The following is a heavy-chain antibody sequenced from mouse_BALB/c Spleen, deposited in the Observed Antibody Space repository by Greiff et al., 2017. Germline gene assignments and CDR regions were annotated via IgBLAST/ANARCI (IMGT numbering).Heavy chain of an antibody. V-gene: IGHV3-2*02. CDR1: GYSITSDYA. J-gene: IGHJ4*01. Sequence: EVKLMESGPGLVKPSQSLSLTCTVTGYSITSDYAWNWIRQFPGNKLEWMGYISYSGSTSYNPSLKSRISITRDTSKNQFFLQLNSVTTEDTATYYCARKGFTYAMDYWGQGTSVTVSS. CDR2: ISYSGST. CDR3: ARKGFTYAMDY.